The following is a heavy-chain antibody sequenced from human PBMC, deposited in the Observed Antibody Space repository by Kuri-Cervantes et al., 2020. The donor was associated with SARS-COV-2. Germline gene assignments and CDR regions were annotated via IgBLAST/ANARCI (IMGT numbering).Heavy chain of an antibody. J-gene: IGHJ4*02. CDR3: TRWRVGAKT. D-gene: IGHD1-26*01. Sequence: GGSLRLSCAASGFTFSSYEMNWVRQTPGKGLEWVSYISSTGDTIYHADSVKGRFTISRDNAKNSLYLQMNSLRAEDTAAYYCTRWRVGAKTWGQGTLVTVSS. V-gene: IGHV3-48*03. CDR1: GFTFSSYE. CDR2: ISSTGDTI.